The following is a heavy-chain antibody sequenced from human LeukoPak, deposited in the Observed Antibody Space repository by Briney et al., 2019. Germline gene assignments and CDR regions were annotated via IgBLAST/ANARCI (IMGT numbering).Heavy chain of an antibody. Sequence: SETLSLTCTVSGGSISSYYWSWIRQPPGKGLEWIGNIDYSGTTHYNPSLKSLVTISIDTSKKQFSLKLSSVTAADTAVYYCARDRVFEGAIGDCWGQGTLVTVSS. V-gene: IGHV4-59*12. CDR2: IDYSGTT. CDR3: ARDRVFEGAIGDC. D-gene: IGHD3-3*01. J-gene: IGHJ4*02. CDR1: GGSISSYY.